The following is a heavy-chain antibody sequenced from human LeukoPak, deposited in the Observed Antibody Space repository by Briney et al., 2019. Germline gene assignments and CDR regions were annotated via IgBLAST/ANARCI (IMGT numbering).Heavy chain of an antibody. CDR1: GFTFSGYA. Sequence: GGSLRLSCAASGFTFSGYAMSWVRQAPGESPEWVSALGSGGRGSHYADSVKGRFTISRDDSKNTLYLQMNSLRAEDTAVYYCARDPLITYYYDSSGNHADWFDPWGQGTLVTVSS. J-gene: IGHJ5*02. CDR3: ARDPLITYYYDSSGNHADWFDP. D-gene: IGHD3-22*01. V-gene: IGHV3-23*01. CDR2: LGSGGRGS.